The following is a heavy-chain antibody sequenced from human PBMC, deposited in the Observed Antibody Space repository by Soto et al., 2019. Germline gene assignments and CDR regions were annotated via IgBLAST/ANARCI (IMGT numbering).Heavy chain of an antibody. Sequence: LRLSCAASGFAFRTYAMAWVRQAPGKVLEWVSGIWGSGDRTFYADSVKGRFTISRDNSRNTLYLQMYSLTAEDTALYYCAKTGPYCGGDCSRYFYGMDVWGQGTTVTVSS. J-gene: IGHJ6*02. CDR2: IWGSGDRT. CDR1: GFAFRTYA. D-gene: IGHD2-21*02. V-gene: IGHV3-23*01. CDR3: AKTGPYCGGDCSRYFYGMDV.